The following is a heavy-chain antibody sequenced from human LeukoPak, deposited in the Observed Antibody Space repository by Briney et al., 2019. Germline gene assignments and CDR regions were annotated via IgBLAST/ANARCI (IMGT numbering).Heavy chain of an antibody. CDR2: IKQDGAEK. J-gene: IGHJ4*02. CDR1: GFTFNNYW. V-gene: IGHV3-7*01. CDR3: ARDGYNPY. D-gene: IGHD5-24*01. Sequence: GGSLRLSCAASGFTFNNYWMNWVRQAPGKGLEWVANIKQDGAEKYYVDSVKGRFTISRDNAKSSLYLQMNSLRAEDTAVYYCARDGYNPYWGQGTLVTVSS.